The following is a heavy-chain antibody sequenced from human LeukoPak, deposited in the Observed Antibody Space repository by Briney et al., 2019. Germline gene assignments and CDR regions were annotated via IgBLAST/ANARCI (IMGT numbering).Heavy chain of an antibody. CDR1: GGSVSGYY. CDR2: INHSGST. CDR3: ARDVGNTGWYTFDY. J-gene: IGHJ4*02. Sequence: SETLSLTCAVYGGSVSGYYWNWIRQPPGKGLEWIGEINHSGSTNYNVSLKSRLTISMDTSKNQFSLKMSSVTAADTAVYFCARDVGNTGWYTFDYWGQGTLVTVSS. D-gene: IGHD6-19*01. V-gene: IGHV4-34*01.